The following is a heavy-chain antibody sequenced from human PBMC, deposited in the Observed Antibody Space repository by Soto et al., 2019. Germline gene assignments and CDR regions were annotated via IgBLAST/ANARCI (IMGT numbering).Heavy chain of an antibody. CDR3: ARDLNYGDYGVYYYYGMGV. CDR1: GYTFTGDY. D-gene: IGHD4-17*01. V-gene: IGHV1-2*04. J-gene: IGHJ6*02. Sequence: ASVKVSCKASGYTFTGDYMHWVRQAPGQGLEWMGWINPNSGGTNYAQKFQGWVTMTRDTSISTAYMELSRLRSDDTAVYYCARDLNYGDYGVYYYYGMGVWGQGTTVTVSS. CDR2: INPNSGGT.